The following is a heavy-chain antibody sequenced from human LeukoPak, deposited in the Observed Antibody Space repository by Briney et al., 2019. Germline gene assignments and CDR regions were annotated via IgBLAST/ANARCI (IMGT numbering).Heavy chain of an antibody. CDR1: GFTLSSNA. D-gene: IGHD4-17*01. CDR2: ISSSGGDK. Sequence: GGSLRLSCAASGFTLSSNATSWVRQAPGKGLEWVSAISSSGGDKYYTDSVKGRFTISRDNSKNTLYLQMNSLRAEDTAVYYCARESYGDYSTGFDYWGQGTLVTVSS. CDR3: ARESYGDYSTGFDY. V-gene: IGHV3-23*01. J-gene: IGHJ4*02.